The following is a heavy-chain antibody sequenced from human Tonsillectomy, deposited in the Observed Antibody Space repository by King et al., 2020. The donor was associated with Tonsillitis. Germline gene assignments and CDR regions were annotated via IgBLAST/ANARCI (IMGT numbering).Heavy chain of an antibody. Sequence: QLVQSGAEVKKPGESLKISCKGSGYTFTTYWIGWVRQMPGKGLEWMGIIYPGDSDTRYSPSFQGQVTISADRSISTAYLQWSSLKASDTAIYYCARTYTNTWYSAFDIWGQGTMVTVSS. D-gene: IGHD6-13*01. CDR1: GYTFTTYW. CDR3: ARTYTNTWYSAFDI. J-gene: IGHJ3*02. CDR2: IYPGDSDT. V-gene: IGHV5-51*01.